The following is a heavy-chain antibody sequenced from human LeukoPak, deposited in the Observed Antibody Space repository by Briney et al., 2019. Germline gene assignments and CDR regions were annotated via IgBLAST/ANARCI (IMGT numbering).Heavy chain of an antibody. J-gene: IGHJ3*01. CDR3: AKDIQLSA. Sequence: GGSLRLSCAASGFNFNDAAMTWVRHAPGKGLEWVSLIASSGRNTYYTDSVRGRFTISRDNSKNTLSLQMNSLRVEDTAMYYCAKDIQLSAWGLGTMVTVSS. CDR2: IASSGRNT. CDR1: GFNFNDAA. V-gene: IGHV3-23*01. D-gene: IGHD5-24*01.